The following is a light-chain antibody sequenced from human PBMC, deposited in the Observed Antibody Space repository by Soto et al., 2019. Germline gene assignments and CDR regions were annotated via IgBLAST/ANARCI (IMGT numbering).Light chain of an antibody. CDR2: DNN. CDR3: GAWDFSLSVWV. CDR1: SSNFGSYL. Sequence: QSVLTQPPSVSAAPGQKVTISCSGSSSNFGSYLVSWSQQLPGTAPKLLIYDNNERPSGIPDRFSGSKSGTSATLDITGLQTGDEADYYCGAWDFSLSVWVFGGGTQLTVL. J-gene: IGLJ3*02. V-gene: IGLV1-51*01.